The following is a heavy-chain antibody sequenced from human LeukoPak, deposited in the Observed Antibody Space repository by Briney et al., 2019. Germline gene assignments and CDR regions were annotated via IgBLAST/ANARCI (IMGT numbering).Heavy chain of an antibody. CDR1: GFTFTYYG. CDR2: VRSDGSDK. CDR3: VRDRDWAFDY. Sequence: PGGSLRLSCGASGFTFTYYGMHWVRQAPGKGLEWVTFVRSDGSDKYYADSVKGRFTFSRDNSKNTVYLQMNSLRPEDTAVYYCVRDRDWAFDYWGQGGLVTVSS. J-gene: IGHJ4*02. V-gene: IGHV3-30*02. D-gene: IGHD2-21*02.